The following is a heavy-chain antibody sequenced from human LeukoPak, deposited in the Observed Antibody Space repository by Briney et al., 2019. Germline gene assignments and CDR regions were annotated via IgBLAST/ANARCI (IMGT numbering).Heavy chain of an antibody. CDR3: VRESCSGGSCTYDPFDI. CDR1: GFSFSSYS. V-gene: IGHV3-30-3*01. Sequence: GGSLRLSCVASGFSFSSYSIYWVRRVPGKGLEWVAVMSVNGVNKYYADSVRGRFTVSRDISKNTQFLQMNSLRFEDTAVYFCVRESCSGGSCTYDPFDIWGHGTMVTVST. J-gene: IGHJ3*02. D-gene: IGHD2-15*01. CDR2: MSVNGVNK.